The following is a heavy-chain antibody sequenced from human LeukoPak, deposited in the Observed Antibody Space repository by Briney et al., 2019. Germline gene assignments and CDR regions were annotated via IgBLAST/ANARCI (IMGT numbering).Heavy chain of an antibody. CDR3: AKTRPMLDSFNF. CDR2: IYYGGNT. J-gene: IGHJ3*01. CDR1: GDSLSSGSYY. D-gene: IGHD1-14*01. Sequence: SETLSLTCTVSGDSLSSGSYYWSWIRQPPGKGLEWIGYIYYGGNTNLNPSLKSRVTKSVDTSKNQFSLKMSSLTAADTAVYYLAKTRPMLDSFNFWGQGTMVTVS. V-gene: IGHV4-61*01.